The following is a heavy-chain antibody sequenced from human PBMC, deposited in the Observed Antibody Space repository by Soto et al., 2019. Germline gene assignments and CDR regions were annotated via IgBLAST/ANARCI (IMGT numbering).Heavy chain of an antibody. V-gene: IGHV2-5*02. CDR3: AHSLRLESCSGGSCYYFDY. D-gene: IGHD2-15*01. Sequence: QITLKESGPTLVKPTQTLTLTCTFSGFSLRTSGVGVGWIRQPPGKALEWLALIYWDDDKRYSPSLKSRLDITTDTPKNQVVLTMTNMDPVDTATYYSAHSLRLESCSGGSCYYFDYWGQGTLVTVSS. CDR1: GFSLRTSGVG. CDR2: IYWDDDK. J-gene: IGHJ4*02.